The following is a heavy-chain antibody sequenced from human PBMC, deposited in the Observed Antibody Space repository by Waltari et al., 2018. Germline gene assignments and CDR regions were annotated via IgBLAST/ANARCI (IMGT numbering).Heavy chain of an antibody. CDR3: ARDANNYSSSLWFDP. V-gene: IGHV4-59*11. J-gene: IGHJ5*02. D-gene: IGHD6-6*01. CDR1: GGSISSHY. Sequence: QVQLQESGPGLVKPSETLSLTCTVSGGSISSHYWNWIRQPPGKGLEWIGYIYYSGSTNYNPSLKSRVTISVDTSKNQFSLKLSSVTAADTAVYYCARDANNYSSSLWFDPWGQGTLVTVSS. CDR2: IYYSGST.